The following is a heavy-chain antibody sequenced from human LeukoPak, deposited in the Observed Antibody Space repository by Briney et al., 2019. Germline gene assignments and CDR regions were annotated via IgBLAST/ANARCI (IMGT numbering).Heavy chain of an antibody. D-gene: IGHD1/OR15-1a*01. Sequence: SETLSLTCTVSGDSISSGDHYWSWIRQPPGKGLEWIGYIHYSGSTYYNPSLKSRVIISVDMSKNQFSLSLNSLTAADSAVYYCARAAADENSWYFSDYWGQGTLVTVSS. V-gene: IGHV4-30-4*01. J-gene: IGHJ4*02. CDR2: IHYSGST. CDR3: ARAAADENSWYFSDY. CDR1: GDSISSGDHY.